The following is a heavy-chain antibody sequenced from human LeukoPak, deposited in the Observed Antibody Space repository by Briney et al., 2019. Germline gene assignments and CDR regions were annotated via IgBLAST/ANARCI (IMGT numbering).Heavy chain of an antibody. J-gene: IGHJ4*02. CDR3: TRGQDH. V-gene: IGHV4-34*01. Sequence: PSETLSLTCVVHGGSLSGYYWSWIRQPPGKGLEWIGEINHSGSTNYNPSLKSRVTISIDTSKNQFSLKLNSVTAADTAVYYCTRGQDHWGQGTLVTVSS. CDR1: GGSLSGYY. CDR2: INHSGST.